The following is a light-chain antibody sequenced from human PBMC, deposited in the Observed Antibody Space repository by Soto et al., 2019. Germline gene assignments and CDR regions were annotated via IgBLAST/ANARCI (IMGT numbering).Light chain of an antibody. CDR2: AAS. V-gene: IGKV1-39*01. J-gene: IGKJ5*01. CDR1: QSISGY. CDR3: QQSYSTLIT. Sequence: DIQMTQSPSSLSASVGDRVTITCRASQSISGYLNWYQQKPGKAPKLLIYAASSLQSGVPSRFSGSGSGTDFTLTISSLQPEDFATYYCQQSYSTLITSGQGTRLEIK.